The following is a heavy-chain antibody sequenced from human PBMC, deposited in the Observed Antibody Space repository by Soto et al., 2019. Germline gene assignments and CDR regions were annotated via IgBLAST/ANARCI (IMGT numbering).Heavy chain of an antibody. CDR1: GGSISSSRYY. D-gene: IGHD2-15*01. CDR2: IYYSGST. Sequence: SETLSLTCTVSGGSISSSRYYWGWIRQPPGKGLEWIGSIYYSGSTYYNPSLKSRVTISVDTSKNQFSLKLSSVTAADTAVYYCARLDADIVVVVAATPDYYYYMDVWGKGTTVTVSS. CDR3: ARLDADIVVVVAATPDYYYYMDV. J-gene: IGHJ6*03. V-gene: IGHV4-39*01.